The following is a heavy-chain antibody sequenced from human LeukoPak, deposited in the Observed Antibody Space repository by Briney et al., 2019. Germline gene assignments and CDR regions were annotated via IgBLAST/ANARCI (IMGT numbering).Heavy chain of an antibody. Sequence: SETLSLTCVVYGESLSGCYCNWIRQPPGKGLEWIGEINHSGGTNYNPSLKSRVTISVDTSMNVFSLKLSSVTAADTAVYYCARSQLWSPFSYWGQGTLVTVSS. CDR2: INHSGGT. CDR1: GESLSGCY. D-gene: IGHD5-18*01. CDR3: ARSQLWSPFSY. J-gene: IGHJ4*02. V-gene: IGHV4-34*01.